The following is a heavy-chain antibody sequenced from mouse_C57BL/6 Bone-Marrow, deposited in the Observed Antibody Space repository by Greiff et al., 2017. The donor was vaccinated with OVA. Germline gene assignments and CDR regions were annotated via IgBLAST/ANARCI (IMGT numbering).Heavy chain of an antibody. CDR2: INSDGGST. D-gene: IGHD1-1*01. CDR1: EYEFPSHD. Sequence: EVHLVESGGGLVQPGESLKLSCESNEYEFPSHDMSWVRKTPEKRLELVAAINSDGGSTYYPDTMERRFIISRDNTKKTLYLQMSSLRSEDTALYYCARTITTVVAPDWYFDVWGTGTTVTVSS. CDR3: ARTITTVVAPDWYFDV. J-gene: IGHJ1*03. V-gene: IGHV5-2*01.